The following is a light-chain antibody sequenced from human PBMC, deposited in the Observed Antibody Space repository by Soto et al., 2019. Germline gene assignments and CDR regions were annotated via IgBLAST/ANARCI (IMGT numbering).Light chain of an antibody. CDR1: SSDVGGYNY. CDR3: SSYSGTNYHYV. CDR2: EVS. V-gene: IGLV2-8*01. Sequence: QSALTQPPSASGSFGQSVTISCTGTSSDVGGYNYVSWYQQHPGKAPKLMIYEVSERPSGVPDRFSVSKSGNTASLTVSGLQADDEADYYCSSYSGTNYHYVFGTGTQLTVL. J-gene: IGLJ1*01.